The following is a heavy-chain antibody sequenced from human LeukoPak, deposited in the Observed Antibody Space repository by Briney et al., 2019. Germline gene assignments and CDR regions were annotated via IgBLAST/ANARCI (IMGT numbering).Heavy chain of an antibody. CDR1: DYSISSGYY. Sequence: SETLSLTCAVSDYSISSGYYWGWIRQPPGKGLEWIGSIYHSGSTYYNPSLKSRVTISVDTSKNQFSLKLSPVTAADTAVYYCARHYYYDSSGYPLDYWGQGTLVTVSS. J-gene: IGHJ4*02. CDR3: ARHYYYDSSGYPLDY. D-gene: IGHD3-22*01. V-gene: IGHV4-38-2*01. CDR2: IYHSGST.